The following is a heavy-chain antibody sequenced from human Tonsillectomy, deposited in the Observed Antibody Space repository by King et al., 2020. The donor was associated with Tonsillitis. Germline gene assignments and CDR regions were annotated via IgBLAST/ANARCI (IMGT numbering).Heavy chain of an antibody. J-gene: IGHJ4*02. CDR1: GFTFSNAW. Sequence: QLVQSGGGLVKPGGSLRLSCAASGFTFSNAWMSWVRQAPGKGLEWVGRIKSKTDGGTTDYAAPVKGRFTISRDDSKNTLYLQMNSLKTEDTAVYYCTTDLPSYDSSGYYYSDYWGQGTLVTVSS. CDR2: IKSKTDGGTT. V-gene: IGHV3-15*01. D-gene: IGHD3-22*01. CDR3: TTDLPSYDSSGYYYSDY.